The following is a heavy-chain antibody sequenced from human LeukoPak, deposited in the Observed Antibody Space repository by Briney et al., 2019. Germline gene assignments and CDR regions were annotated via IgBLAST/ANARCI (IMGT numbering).Heavy chain of an antibody. CDR3: GGQRGYYYYYMDV. CDR2: ISSSGSTI. J-gene: IGHJ6*03. CDR1: GFTFSDYY. V-gene: IGHV3-11*04. D-gene: IGHD3-10*01. Sequence: GGSLRLSCAASGFTFSDYYMSWIRQAPGRGLEWVSYISSSGSTIYYADSVKGRFTISRDNAKNSLYLQMNSLRAEDTAVYYCGGQRGYYYYYMDVWGKGTTVTVSS.